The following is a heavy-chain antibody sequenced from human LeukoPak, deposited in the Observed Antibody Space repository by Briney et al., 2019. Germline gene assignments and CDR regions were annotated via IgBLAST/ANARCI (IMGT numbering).Heavy chain of an antibody. CDR2: IYYSGST. V-gene: IGHV4-31*03. CDR3: ARDWTVVPAAGPKWSWFDP. D-gene: IGHD2-2*01. Sequence: SETLSLTCTVSGGSISSGGYYWSWIRQHPGKGLEWIGYIYYSGSTYYNPSLKSRVTISVDTSKNQFSLKLSSVTAADTAVYYCARDWTVVPAAGPKWSWFDPWGQGTLVTVSS. CDR1: GGSISSGGYY. J-gene: IGHJ5*02.